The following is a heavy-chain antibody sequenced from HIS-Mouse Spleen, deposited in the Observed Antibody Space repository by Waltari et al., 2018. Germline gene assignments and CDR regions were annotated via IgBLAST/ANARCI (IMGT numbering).Heavy chain of an antibody. Sequence: LQLQESGPGLVKPSETLSLTRTVPGGSLSSSSYYCGWIRQPPGKGLEWIGSIYYSGSTYYNPSLKSRVTISVDTSKNQFSLKLSSVTAADTAVYYCAREIPYSSSWYDWYFDLWGRGTLVTVSS. D-gene: IGHD6-13*01. J-gene: IGHJ2*01. CDR2: IYYSGST. V-gene: IGHV4-39*07. CDR1: GGSLSSSSYY. CDR3: AREIPYSSSWYDWYFDL.